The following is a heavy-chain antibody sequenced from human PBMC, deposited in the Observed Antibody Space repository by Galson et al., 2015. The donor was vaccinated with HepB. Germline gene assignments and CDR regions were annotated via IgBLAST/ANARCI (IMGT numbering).Heavy chain of an antibody. Sequence: SLRLSCAASGFTFSSYSMNWVRQAPGKGLEWVSYISSSSSTIYYADSVKGRFTISRDNAKNSLYLQMNSLRAEDTAVYYCARSTTVVTPGSWFDPWGQGTLVTVSS. CDR1: GFTFSSYS. J-gene: IGHJ5*02. V-gene: IGHV3-48*01. D-gene: IGHD4-23*01. CDR3: ARSTTVVTPGSWFDP. CDR2: ISSSSSTI.